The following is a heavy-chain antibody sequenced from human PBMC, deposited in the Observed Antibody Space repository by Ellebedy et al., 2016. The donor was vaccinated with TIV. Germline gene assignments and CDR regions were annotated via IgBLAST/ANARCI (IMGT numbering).Heavy chain of an antibody. CDR2: IIPIFGTA. J-gene: IGHJ6*02. CDR1: GGTFSSYA. D-gene: IGHD6-19*01. CDR3: ARARSGWYDSPYYYYGMDV. V-gene: IGHV1-69*13. Sequence: AASVKVSCKASGGTFSSYAISWVRQAPGQGLEWMGGIIPIFGTANYAQKFQGRVTITADESTSTAYMELSSLRSEDTAVYYCARARSGWYDSPYYYYGMDVWGQGTTVTVSS.